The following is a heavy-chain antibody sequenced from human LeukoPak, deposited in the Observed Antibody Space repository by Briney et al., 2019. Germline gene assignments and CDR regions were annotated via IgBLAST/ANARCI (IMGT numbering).Heavy chain of an antibody. J-gene: IGHJ4*02. CDR1: GFIFSSYA. V-gene: IGHV3-23*01. CDR3: AKDSAACGYCGGGTCSLCGYGY. D-gene: IGHD2-15*01. Sequence: PGGSLRLSCAASGFIFSSYAMSWVRQAPGKGLEWVSGISGSGGSTYYADSVKGRFTISRDNSKNTLYLQMISLRAEDTAVYYYAKDSAACGYCGGGTCSLCGYGYWVQGTLAMASS. CDR2: ISGSGGST.